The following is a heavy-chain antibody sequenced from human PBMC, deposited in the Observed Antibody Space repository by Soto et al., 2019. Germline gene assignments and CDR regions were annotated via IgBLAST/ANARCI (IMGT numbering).Heavy chain of an antibody. Sequence: QVQLVQSGPEVKKPGSSVTVSCKASGGSLSTNPISWVRQAPGQGLEWMGGTGSGTGPGNHAQKFQGTLTVTAEKSTSTVYMELTNLSSEDTAVYYCARRHSGGFFRFFDSWGQGTLVTVSS. V-gene: IGHV1-69*06. CDR3: ARRHSGGFFRFFDS. D-gene: IGHD2-15*01. CDR2: TGSGTGPG. J-gene: IGHJ4*02. CDR1: GGSLSTNP.